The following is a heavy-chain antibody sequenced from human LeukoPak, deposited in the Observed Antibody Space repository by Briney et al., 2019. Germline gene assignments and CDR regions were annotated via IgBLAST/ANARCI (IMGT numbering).Heavy chain of an antibody. Sequence: GGSLRLSCAAPGFTFSSYSMNWVRQAPGKGLEWVSSISSSSSYIYYADSVKGRFTISRDNAKNSLYLQMNSLRAEDTAVYYCARGARYSSSHLNFDYWGQGTLVTVSS. D-gene: IGHD6-13*01. CDR1: GFTFSSYS. CDR2: ISSSSSYI. J-gene: IGHJ4*02. CDR3: ARGARYSSSHLNFDY. V-gene: IGHV3-21*01.